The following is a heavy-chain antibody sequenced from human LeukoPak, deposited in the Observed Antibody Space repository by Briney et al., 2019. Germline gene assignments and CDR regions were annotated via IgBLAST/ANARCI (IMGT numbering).Heavy chain of an antibody. Sequence: PGGSLRLSCAASGFTFSSYALTWVRQAPGKGLEWVSGISGSGGSTYYADSVNGRFTISRDNAKDTLYLQMNSLRAEDTAVYYCAMIKEGWGQGTLVTVSS. CDR1: GFTFSSYA. V-gene: IGHV3-23*01. D-gene: IGHD3-22*01. CDR2: ISGSGGST. CDR3: AMIKEG. J-gene: IGHJ4*02.